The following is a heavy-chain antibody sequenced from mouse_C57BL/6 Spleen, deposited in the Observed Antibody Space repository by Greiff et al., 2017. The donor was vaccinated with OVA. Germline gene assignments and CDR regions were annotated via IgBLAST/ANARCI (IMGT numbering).Heavy chain of an antibody. CDR1: GYTFTNYW. J-gene: IGHJ1*03. CDR2: IYPGGGYT. D-gene: IGHD1-1*01. V-gene: IGHV1-63*01. Sequence: VQLVESGAELVRPGTSVKMSCKASGYTFTNYWIGWAKQRPGHGLEWIGDIYPGGGYTNHNEKFKGKATLTADKSSSTAYMQFSSLTSEDSAIYYCARAAGSDWYFDVWGTGTTVTVSS. CDR3: ARAAGSDWYFDV.